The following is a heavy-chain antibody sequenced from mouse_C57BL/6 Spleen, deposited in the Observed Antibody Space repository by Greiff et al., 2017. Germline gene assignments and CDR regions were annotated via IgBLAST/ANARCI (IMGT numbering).Heavy chain of an antibody. CDR2: ISYDGSN. J-gene: IGHJ2*01. CDR1: GYSITSGYY. Sequence: EVKLMESGPGLVKPSQSLSLTCSVTGYSITSGYYWNWIRQFPGNKLEWMGYISYDGSNNYNPSLKNRISITRDTSKNQFFLKLNSVTTEDTATYYCARVYGYDSFDYWGQGTTLTVSS. CDR3: ARVYGYDSFDY. V-gene: IGHV3-6*01. D-gene: IGHD2-2*01.